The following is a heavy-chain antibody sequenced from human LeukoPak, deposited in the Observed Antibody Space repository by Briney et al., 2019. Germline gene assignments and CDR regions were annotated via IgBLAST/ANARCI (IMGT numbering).Heavy chain of an antibody. D-gene: IGHD3-3*01. CDR3: ASPRHEWDAFDI. J-gene: IGHJ3*02. CDR1: XGTFSSYA. V-gene: IGHV1-69*05. CDR2: IIPIFGTA. Sequence: XXASXGTFSSYAISWVRQAPGQGLEWMGRIIPIFGTANYAQKFQGRVTITTDESTSTAYMELSSLRSEDTAVYYCASPRHEWDAFDIWGQGTMVTVSS.